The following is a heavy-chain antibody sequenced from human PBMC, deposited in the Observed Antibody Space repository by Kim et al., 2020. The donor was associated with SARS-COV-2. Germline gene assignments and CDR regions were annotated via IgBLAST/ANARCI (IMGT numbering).Heavy chain of an antibody. D-gene: IGHD6-19*01. J-gene: IGHJ4*02. CDR3: ARGPYSSGWRDFDY. Sequence: ADSLKGRFTISRDNAKHTLYLQMNSLRADDTAVYYCARGPYSSGWRDFDYWGQGTLVTVSS. V-gene: IGHV3-74*01.